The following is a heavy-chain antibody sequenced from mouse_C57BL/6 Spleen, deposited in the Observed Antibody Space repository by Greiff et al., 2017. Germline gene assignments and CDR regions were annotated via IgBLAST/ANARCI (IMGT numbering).Heavy chain of an antibody. Sequence: VKLQESGAELVKPGASVKISCKASGYAFSSYWMNWVKQRPGKGLEWIGQIYPGDGDTNYNGKFKGKATLTADKSSSTAYMQLSSLTSEDCAVYFCARAHDFYFDYWRQGTTLTVSS. CDR3: ARAHDFYFDY. CDR2: IYPGDGDT. CDR1: GYAFSSYW. D-gene: IGHD2-4*01. J-gene: IGHJ2*01. V-gene: IGHV1-80*01.